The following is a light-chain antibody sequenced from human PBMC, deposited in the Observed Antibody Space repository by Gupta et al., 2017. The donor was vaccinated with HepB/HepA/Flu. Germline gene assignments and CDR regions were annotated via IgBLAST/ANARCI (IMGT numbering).Light chain of an antibody. CDR1: SLRSYY. J-gene: IGLJ2*01. CDR2: GKN. CDR3: YPRDNSSNHLVV. V-gene: IGLV3-19*01. Sequence: SSELTQDPAVSVALGQTVRITCQGDSLRSYYASWYQQKPGQAPVLVIYGKNNRPSGIPDRFFCATSCDTAASITTTAQAEDDADDYYYPRDNSSNHLVVFGGGTKLTVL.